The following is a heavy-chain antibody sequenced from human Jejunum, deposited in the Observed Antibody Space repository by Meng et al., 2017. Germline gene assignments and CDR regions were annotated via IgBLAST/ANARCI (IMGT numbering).Heavy chain of an antibody. J-gene: IGHJ4*02. CDR2: INPIGGGT. CDR1: GYTFTSYY. Sequence: QVQLVQSGAEVKKPGASVKVSCEASGYTFTSYYIHWVRQAPGQGLEWMGIINPIGGGTIYAQIFQDRLTLTIDRTAGRVYMELSSLRSEDTAVYYCVRGYSGSQKGYFDYWGQGTLVTVSS. V-gene: IGHV1-46*03. CDR3: VRGYSGSQKGYFDY. D-gene: IGHD1-26*01.